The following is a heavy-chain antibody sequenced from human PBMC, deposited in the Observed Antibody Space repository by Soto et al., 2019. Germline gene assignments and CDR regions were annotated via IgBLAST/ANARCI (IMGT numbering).Heavy chain of an antibody. D-gene: IGHD3-22*01. CDR1: GFTCSSYV. CDR2: ISGSGGST. CDR3: AREDYYYDSSPKYGMDV. V-gene: IGHV3-23*01. J-gene: IGHJ6*02. Sequence: GGSLRLSCAASGFTCSSYVMSWVRQAPGKGLEWVSAISGSGGSTYYADSVKGRFTISRDNSKNTLYLQMNSLRAEDTAVYYCAREDYYYDSSPKYGMDVWGQGTTVTVS.